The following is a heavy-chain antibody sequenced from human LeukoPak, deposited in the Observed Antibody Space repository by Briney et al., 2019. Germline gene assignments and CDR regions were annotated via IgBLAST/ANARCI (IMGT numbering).Heavy chain of an antibody. V-gene: IGHV1-2*06. Sequence: ASVKVSCKASGYTFTGYYMHWVRQAPGRGLEWMGRINPNSGGTNYAQKFQGRVTMTRNTSISTAYMELSSLRSEDTAVYYCARGAVLMVYASFNYYYYMDVWGKGTTVTVSS. CDR3: ARGAVLMVYASFNYYYYMDV. D-gene: IGHD2-8*01. CDR1: GYTFTGYY. J-gene: IGHJ6*03. CDR2: INPNSGGT.